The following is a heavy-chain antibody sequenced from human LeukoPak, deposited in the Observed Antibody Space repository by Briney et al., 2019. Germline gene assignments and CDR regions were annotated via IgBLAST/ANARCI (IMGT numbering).Heavy chain of an antibody. J-gene: IGHJ6*03. Sequence: SETLSLTCTVSGGSISSSSYYWGWIRRPPGKGLEWIGSIYYSGSTYYNPSLKSRVTISVDTSKNQFSLKLSSVTAADTAVYYCARHADRNLSYMDVWGKGTTVTVSS. V-gene: IGHV4-39*01. CDR2: IYYSGST. CDR3: ARHADRNLSYMDV. CDR1: GGSISSSSYY. D-gene: IGHD1-14*01.